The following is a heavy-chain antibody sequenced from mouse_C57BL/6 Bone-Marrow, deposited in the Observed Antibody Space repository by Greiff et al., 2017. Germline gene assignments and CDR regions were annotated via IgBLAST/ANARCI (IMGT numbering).Heavy chain of an antibody. D-gene: IGHD2-4*01. CDR3: ARLGIYYDYDVYWYFDV. CDR2: IYPRSGNT. Sequence: VQLQQSGAELARPGASVKLSCKASGYTFTSYGISWVKQRTGQGLEWIGEIYPRSGNTYYNEKFKGKATLTADKSSSTAYMELRSLTSEDSAVYFCARLGIYYDYDVYWYFDVWGTGNTVTVSS. V-gene: IGHV1-81*01. J-gene: IGHJ1*03. CDR1: GYTFTSYG.